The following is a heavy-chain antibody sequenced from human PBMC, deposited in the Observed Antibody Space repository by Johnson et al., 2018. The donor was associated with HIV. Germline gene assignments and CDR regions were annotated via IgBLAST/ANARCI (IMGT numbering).Heavy chain of an antibody. CDR2: ILFDGSNK. CDR3: AKDGTPVTYCGGDCYRHAFDI. J-gene: IGHJ3*02. Sequence: QVQLVESGGGVVQPGRSLILSCASSGFTFSSYGMHWVRHAPCMVLEWVAVILFDGSNKYYADSVKGRFTISRDNSKNTMYLKMNRLRAEDTAVYYCAKDGTPVTYCGGDCYRHAFDIWGQGTMVNVS. V-gene: IGHV3-33*06. D-gene: IGHD2-21*01. CDR1: GFTFSSYG.